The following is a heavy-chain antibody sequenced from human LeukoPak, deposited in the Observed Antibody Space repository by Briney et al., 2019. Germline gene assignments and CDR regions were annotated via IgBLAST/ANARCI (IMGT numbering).Heavy chain of an antibody. CDR1: GFTFSSYN. V-gene: IGHV3-21*06. D-gene: IGHD2-15*01. Sequence: GGSLRLSCAASGFTFSSYNMNWVRQAPGKVLEWVSSISTSSSYIYYADSVKGRFTISRDNAKNSLFLQVNSLSAEDTAVYYCARDCGGSCYSGQTYFSYYYYGMDVWGQGTTVTVSS. J-gene: IGHJ6*02. CDR3: ARDCGGSCYSGQTYFSYYYYGMDV. CDR2: ISTSSSYI.